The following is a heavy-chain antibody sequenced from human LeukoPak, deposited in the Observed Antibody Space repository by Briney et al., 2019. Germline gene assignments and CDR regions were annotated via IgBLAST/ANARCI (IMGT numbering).Heavy chain of an antibody. V-gene: IGHV1-24*01. D-gene: IGHD1-14*01. CDR2: FDPEDGET. J-gene: IGHJ4*02. Sequence: ASVTHPSEVSGYTLTELSMQWVRQAPGKGLEWMGGFDPEDGETIYAQKFQGRVTMTEDTSTDTAYMELSSLRSEDTAVYYCATDYPTPLLDRRSRFPNFDYWGQLT. CDR3: ATDYPTPLLDRRSRFPNFDY. CDR1: GYTLTELS.